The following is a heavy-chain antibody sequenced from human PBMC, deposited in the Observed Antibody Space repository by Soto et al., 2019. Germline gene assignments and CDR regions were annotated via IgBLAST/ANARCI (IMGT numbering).Heavy chain of an antibody. D-gene: IGHD1-1*01. J-gene: IGHJ6*02. CDR3: ARGVLEGYYGMGV. V-gene: IGHV1-2*04. CDR2: INPNSGGT. CDR1: GYTFTGYY. Sequence: GASVKVSCKASGYTFTGYYIHLVRQAPGQGLEWMGWINPNSGGTNYAQKFQGWVTMTRDTSISRAYMELSRLRSDDTAVYYCARGVLEGYYGMGVWGQETTVTVSS.